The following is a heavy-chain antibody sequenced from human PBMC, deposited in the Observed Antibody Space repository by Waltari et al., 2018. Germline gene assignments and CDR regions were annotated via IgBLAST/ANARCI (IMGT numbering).Heavy chain of an antibody. CDR2: RKQDGSEK. CDR1: GFTFSSYW. J-gene: IGHJ4*02. CDR3: ARVDYGDNGAGY. D-gene: IGHD4-17*01. V-gene: IGHV3-7*01. Sequence: EVQLVESGGGLVQPGGSLRLSCAASGFTFSSYWMTWVRQAPGKGLEWVANRKQDGSEKSYVDSVKGRFTSSRDNAKNSLYLQMNSLRAEDTAVYYCARVDYGDNGAGYWGQGTLVTVSS.